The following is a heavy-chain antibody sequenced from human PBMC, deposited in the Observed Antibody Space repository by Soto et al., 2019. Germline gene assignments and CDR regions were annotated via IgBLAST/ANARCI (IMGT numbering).Heavy chain of an antibody. V-gene: IGHV4-59*01. Sequence: PSETLSLTCTVSGGSIGSYYWSWIRQPPGKGLEWIGYIYYSGSTNYNPSLKSRVTISVDTSKNQFSLKLSSVTAADTEVYYCATAKRDHAFDIWGQGTMVTVSS. CDR2: IYYSGST. J-gene: IGHJ3*02. CDR3: ATAKRDHAFDI. CDR1: GGSIGSYY.